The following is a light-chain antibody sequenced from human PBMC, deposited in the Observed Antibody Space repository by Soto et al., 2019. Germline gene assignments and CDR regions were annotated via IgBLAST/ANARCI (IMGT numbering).Light chain of an antibody. CDR1: SSDVGGYNY. CDR2: DVS. CDR3: CSYAGSYTLYV. J-gene: IGLJ1*01. V-gene: IGLV2-11*01. Sequence: HSALTQPRSVSGSPGQSVTISCTGTSSDVGGYNYVSWYQQNPGTAPKLMIYDVSMRPSGVPDRFSGSKSGNTASLTISGLQAEDEADYYCCSYAGSYTLYVFGTGTKVTVL.